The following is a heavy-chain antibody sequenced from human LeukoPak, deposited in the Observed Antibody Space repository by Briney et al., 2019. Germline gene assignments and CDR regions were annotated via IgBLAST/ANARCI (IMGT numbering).Heavy chain of an antibody. CDR1: GFTFSSYG. CDR3: ARGVAVAGGFAFDY. D-gene: IGHD6-19*01. CDR2: IWYDGSNK. Sequence: SGGSLRLSCAASGFTFSSYGMHWVRQVPGKGLEWVAVIWYDGSNKYYADSVKGRFTISRDNSKNTLYLQMNSLRAEDTAVYYCARGVAVAGGFAFDYWGQGTLVTVSS. J-gene: IGHJ4*02. V-gene: IGHV3-33*01.